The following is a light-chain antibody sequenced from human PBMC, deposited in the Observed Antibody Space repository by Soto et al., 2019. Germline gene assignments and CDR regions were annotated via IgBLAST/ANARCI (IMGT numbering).Light chain of an antibody. CDR1: QGISDY. J-gene: IGKJ3*01. CDR3: QKYNSAPPFT. Sequence: DIQMTQSPSSLSASVGDRVTITCRASQGISDYLAWYQQKPGKVPKLLIYAASTLQSGVPSRFSGSGSGTDFNLPISSLQPQDVATYYCQKYNSAPPFTFGPGTKVDIK. CDR2: AAS. V-gene: IGKV1-27*01.